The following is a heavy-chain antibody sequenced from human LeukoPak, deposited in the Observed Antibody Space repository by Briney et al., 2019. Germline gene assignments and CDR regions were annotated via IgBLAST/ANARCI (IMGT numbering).Heavy chain of an antibody. CDR1: GFTFSSYA. Sequence: GGSLRLSCAASGFTFSSYAMHWVRQAPGKGLEYVSAISSNGGSTYYANSVKGRFTISRDNSKNTLYLQMGSLRAEDMAVYYCAREGDPQTFDYWGQGTLVTVSS. J-gene: IGHJ4*02. CDR3: AREGDPQTFDY. V-gene: IGHV3-64*01. CDR2: ISSNGGST.